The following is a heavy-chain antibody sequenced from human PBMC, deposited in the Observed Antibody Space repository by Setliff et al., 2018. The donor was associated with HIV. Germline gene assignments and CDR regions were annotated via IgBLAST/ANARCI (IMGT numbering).Heavy chain of an antibody. Sequence: ETLSLTCAVSGGSISSSNWWNWVRQPPGKGLEWIGRIKSKTDGGTTDYAAPVKGRFIISRDDSKDTLYLQMNRLKTEDTAVYYCTTVRPYYYGSGSYFIDYWGQGTLVTVSS. CDR2: IKSKTDGGTT. J-gene: IGHJ4*02. D-gene: IGHD3-10*01. CDR1: GGSISSSNW. V-gene: IGHV3-15*07. CDR3: TTVRPYYYGSGSYFIDY.